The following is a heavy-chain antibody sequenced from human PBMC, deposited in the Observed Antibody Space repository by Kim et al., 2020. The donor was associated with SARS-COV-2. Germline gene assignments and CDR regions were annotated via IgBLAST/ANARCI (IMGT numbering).Heavy chain of an antibody. V-gene: IGHV3-33*01. D-gene: IGHD3-16*01. CDR3: ARDLNVYDYVWGSYRDYYYGMDV. CDR2: IWYDGSNK. CDR1: GFTFSSYG. Sequence: GGSLRLSCAASGFTFSSYGMHWVRQAPGKGLEWVAVIWYDGSNKYYADSVKGRLTISRDNSKNTLYLQMNSLRAEDTAVYYCARDLNVYDYVWGSYRDYYYGMDVWGQGTTVTVSS. J-gene: IGHJ6*02.